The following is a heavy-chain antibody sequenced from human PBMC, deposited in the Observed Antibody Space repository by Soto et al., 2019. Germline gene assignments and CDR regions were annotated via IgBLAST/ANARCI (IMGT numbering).Heavy chain of an antibody. V-gene: IGHV3-23*01. Sequence: GGSLRLSXGASGFTFSSYGMSWVRQAPGKGLEWVSAISGNGGKTYYAASVKGRFTISRDNSKNTLYLQMNSLRAEDTAVYYCAKDLLGNFDYWGQGTLVTVSS. CDR1: GFTFSSYG. CDR2: ISGNGGKT. CDR3: AKDLLGNFDY. D-gene: IGHD1-26*01. J-gene: IGHJ4*02.